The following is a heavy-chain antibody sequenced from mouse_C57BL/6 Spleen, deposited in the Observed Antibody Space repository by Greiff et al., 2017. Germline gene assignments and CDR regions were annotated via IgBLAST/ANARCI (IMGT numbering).Heavy chain of an antibody. V-gene: IGHV1-69*01. CDR1: GYTFTSYC. Sequence: QVQLQQSGAELVMPGASLKLSCTVSGYTFTSYCMHWVKLRPGQGLEWIGEIDPSDSYTNYNQNFKGKSTLTLDKSSSTAYMQLSNLTSEDSTVYYCARGLYDSSSCYFDYWGQGTTLTVSS. D-gene: IGHD1-1*01. CDR2: IDPSDSYT. CDR3: ARGLYDSSSCYFDY. J-gene: IGHJ2*01.